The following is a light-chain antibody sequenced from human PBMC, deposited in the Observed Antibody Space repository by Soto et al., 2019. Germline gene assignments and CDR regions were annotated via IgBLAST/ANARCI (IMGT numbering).Light chain of an antibody. Sequence: DIQLTQSPSFMSASVGDRVTITCRASQGISSYLAWYQQKPGKAPKLLIYATATLQSGVPSRFSGSGARTDFTLTTSSLQTEDVATDYCQQLNSYTLFGPGTKFDIK. V-gene: IGKV1-9*01. CDR2: ATA. CDR1: QGISSY. CDR3: QQLNSYTL. J-gene: IGKJ3*01.